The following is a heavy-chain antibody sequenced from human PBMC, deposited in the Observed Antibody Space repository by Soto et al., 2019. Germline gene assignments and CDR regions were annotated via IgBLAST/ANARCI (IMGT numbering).Heavy chain of an antibody. J-gene: IGHJ3*02. CDR2: INSDGSST. D-gene: IGHD6-19*01. CDR1: GFTFSSYW. CDR3: ASARVYTSGWEDWEGAFDI. Sequence: EVQLVESGGGLVQPGGSLRLSCAASGFTFSSYWMHWVRQAPGKGLVWVSRINSDGSSTSYADSVKGRFTISRDNAKNTLYLQMNSLRAEDTAVYYCASARVYTSGWEDWEGAFDIWGQGTMVTVSS. V-gene: IGHV3-74*01.